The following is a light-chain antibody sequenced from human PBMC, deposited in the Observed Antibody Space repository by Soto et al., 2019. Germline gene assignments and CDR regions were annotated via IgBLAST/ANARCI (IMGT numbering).Light chain of an antibody. J-gene: IGLJ1*01. CDR2: SND. CDR1: SSNIGSNT. Sequence: QPVLTQPPSASATPGQRVTISCSGNSSNIGSNTVNWFQQLPGKAPRLLIHSNDRRPSGVSDRFSGSKSGTSASLAISGLQSEDEADYYCAAWDDSLNGFYVFGTGTKVTVL. V-gene: IGLV1-44*01. CDR3: AAWDDSLNGFYV.